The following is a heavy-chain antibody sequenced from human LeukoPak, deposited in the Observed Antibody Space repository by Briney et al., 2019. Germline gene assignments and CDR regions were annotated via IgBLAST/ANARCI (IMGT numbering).Heavy chain of an antibody. Sequence: ASVKVSCKASGGTFSSYAISWVRQAPGQGLEWMGRIIPILGIANYAQKFQGRVTITADKSTSTAYMELSSLRSEDTAVYYCARAYHYYDSSGYYWFDPWGQGTLVTVSS. V-gene: IGHV1-69*04. CDR1: GGTFSSYA. CDR3: ARAYHYYDSSGYYWFDP. J-gene: IGHJ5*02. D-gene: IGHD3-22*01. CDR2: IIPILGIA.